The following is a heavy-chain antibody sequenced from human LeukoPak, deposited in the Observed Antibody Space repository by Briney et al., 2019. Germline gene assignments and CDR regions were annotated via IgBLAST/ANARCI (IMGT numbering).Heavy chain of an antibody. CDR1: GFTFSSYA. D-gene: IGHD2-2*01. CDR2: ISYDGSNK. Sequence: GGSLSLSCAASGFTFSSYAMHWVRQAPGKGLEWGAVISYDGSNKYYADSVKGRFTISRDNSKNTLYLQMNSLRAEDTAVYYCAREVVCSSTSCYLGEVDYWGQGTLVTVSS. J-gene: IGHJ4*02. V-gene: IGHV3-30-3*01. CDR3: AREVVCSSTSCYLGEVDY.